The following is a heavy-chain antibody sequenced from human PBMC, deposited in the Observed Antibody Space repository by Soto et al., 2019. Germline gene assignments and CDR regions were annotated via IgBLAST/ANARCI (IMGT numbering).Heavy chain of an antibody. CDR2: IYYRGST. D-gene: IGHD3-10*02. J-gene: IGHJ4*02. Sequence: QVQLQESGPGLLKPSQTLSLTCTVSGGAISTGAYYWSWTRQPPGKGLEWIGYIYYRGSTYYNPSRTSRVTLSVDTYKNQFSLTLRSVTAEDTAVYYCARAASVLLYSGGGYYFDYWGQGTLVTVSS. CDR1: GGAISTGAYY. CDR3: ARAASVLLYSGGGYYFDY. V-gene: IGHV4-30-4*01.